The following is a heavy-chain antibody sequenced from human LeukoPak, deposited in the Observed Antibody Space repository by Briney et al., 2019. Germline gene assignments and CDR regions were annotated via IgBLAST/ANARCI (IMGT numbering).Heavy chain of an antibody. J-gene: IGHJ4*02. CDR2: INPSGGST. CDR1: GYTFTSYY. V-gene: IGHV1-46*01. Sequence: ASVKVSCKASGYTFTSYYMHWVRQAPGQGLEWMGIINPSGGSTSYAQKFQGRVTMTRDTSTSTVYMELSSLRSEDTAVYYCVRDSSGLGTPKYFDYWGQGTLVTVSS. CDR3: VRDSSGLGTPKYFDY. D-gene: IGHD6-19*01.